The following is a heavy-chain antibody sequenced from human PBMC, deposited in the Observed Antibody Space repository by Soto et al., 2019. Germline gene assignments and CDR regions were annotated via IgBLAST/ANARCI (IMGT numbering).Heavy chain of an antibody. J-gene: IGHJ4*02. D-gene: IGHD3-16*02. CDR1: GYTFTGYY. V-gene: IGHV1-2*02. CDR2: INPNSGGT. CDR3: ARGSGNDYVWGSYRLDY. Sequence: QVQLVQSGAEVKKPGASVKVSCKASGYTFTGYYMHWVRQAPGQGLEWMGGINPNSGGTNYAQKFQGRVTMTRDTSISTAYMELSRLRSDDTAVYYCARGSGNDYVWGSYRLDYWGQGTLVTVSS.